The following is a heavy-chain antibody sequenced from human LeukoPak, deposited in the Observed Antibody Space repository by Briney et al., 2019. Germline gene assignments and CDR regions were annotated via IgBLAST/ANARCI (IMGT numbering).Heavy chain of an antibody. Sequence: LSETLSLTCTVSRGSISSYCWSWVRQPPGKGLEWIGYIYTSGSTGYNPSIKSRVTMSVDTSKIQLSWELRTLTAADPAVYFCATSYDAKTAPYDLWGEGALVTVSS. CDR1: RGSISSYC. J-gene: IGHJ5*02. V-gene: IGHV4-4*09. D-gene: IGHD3-3*01. CDR2: IYTSGST. CDR3: ATSYDAKTAPYDL.